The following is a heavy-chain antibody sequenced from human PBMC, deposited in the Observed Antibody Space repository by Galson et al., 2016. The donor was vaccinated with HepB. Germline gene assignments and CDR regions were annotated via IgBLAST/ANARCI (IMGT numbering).Heavy chain of an antibody. J-gene: IGHJ4*02. CDR2: ISWNRGRV. Sequence: SLRLSCAVSGFTLRDYYMNWVRQAPGKGLEWVSGISWNRGRVGYADSVKGRFTMSRDNAKKSLYLQMNSLRPEDTALYYCTKDSLIYSSSWYSFHYWGQGTLVTVSA. D-gene: IGHD6-13*01. CDR1: GFTLRDYY. V-gene: IGHV3-9*01. CDR3: TKDSLIYSSSWYSFHY.